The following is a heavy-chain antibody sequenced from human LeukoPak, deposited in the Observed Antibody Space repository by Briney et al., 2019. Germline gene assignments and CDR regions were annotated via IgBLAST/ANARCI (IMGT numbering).Heavy chain of an antibody. CDR2: TSGSGGST. CDR3: AKGLLWLGELLQPFDY. D-gene: IGHD3-10*01. Sequence: GGSLRLSCAASGFTFSSYAMSWVRQAPGKGLEWVSATSGSGGSTYYADSVKGRFTISRDNSKNTLYLQMNSLRAEDTAVYYCAKGLLWLGELLQPFDYWGEGTLVTVSS. CDR1: GFTFSSYA. V-gene: IGHV3-23*01. J-gene: IGHJ4*02.